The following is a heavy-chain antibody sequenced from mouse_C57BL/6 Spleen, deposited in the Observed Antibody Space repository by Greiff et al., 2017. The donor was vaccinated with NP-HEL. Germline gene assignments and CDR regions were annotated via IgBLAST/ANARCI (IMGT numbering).Heavy chain of an antibody. CDR1: GFNIKDDY. CDR2: IDPENGDT. J-gene: IGHJ2*01. V-gene: IGHV14-4*01. Sequence: EVQLQQSGAELVRPGASVKLSCTASGFNIKDDYMHWVKQRPEQGLEWIGWIDPENGDTEYASKFQGKATITADTSSNTAYLQLSSLTSEDTAVYYWTTGEYSTGKFDYWGQGTTLTVSS. D-gene: IGHD5-1*01. CDR3: TTGEYSTGKFDY.